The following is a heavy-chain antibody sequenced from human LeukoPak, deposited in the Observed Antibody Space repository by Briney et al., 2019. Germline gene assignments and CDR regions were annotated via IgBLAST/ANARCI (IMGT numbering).Heavy chain of an antibody. V-gene: IGHV1-46*01. Sequence: GASVKVSCKASGYTFTNYYMHWVRQAPGQGLEWMGIINPNGGSTSYAQKLQGRVTMTTDTSTSTAYMELRSLRSDDTAVYYCARESEGWFDPWGQGTLVTVSS. CDR2: INPNGGST. J-gene: IGHJ5*02. CDR3: ARESEGWFDP. CDR1: GYTFTNYY.